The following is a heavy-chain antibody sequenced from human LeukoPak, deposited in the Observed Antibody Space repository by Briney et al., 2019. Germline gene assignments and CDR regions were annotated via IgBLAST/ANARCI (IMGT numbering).Heavy chain of an antibody. J-gene: IGHJ4*02. V-gene: IGHV3-66*01. CDR3: ARALGYGDYYYFDY. CDR2: IYSGGNT. CDR1: GFTVSVNY. Sequence: GGSLRLTCAACGFTVSVNYMSWVRQAPGKGLECVSVIYSGGNTYYADSVKGRFSISRDNSKNTLYLQMNSLRAEDTAVYYCARALGYGDYYYFDYWGQGTLVTVSS. D-gene: IGHD4-17*01.